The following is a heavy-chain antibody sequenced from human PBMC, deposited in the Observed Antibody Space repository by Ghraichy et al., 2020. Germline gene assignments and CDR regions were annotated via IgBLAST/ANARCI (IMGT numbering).Heavy chain of an antibody. CDR3: ARAGGGYVVDY. J-gene: IGHJ4*02. CDR1: GFSFSTYW. V-gene: IGHV3-74*01. Sequence: GGSLRLSCAASGFSFSTYWMHWVRQAPGKGLVWVSRINTDGSSTSYADSVKGRFSISRDNAKNTLYLQMNSLRAEDTAVYFCARAGGGYVVDYWGQGTLVTVSS. CDR2: INTDGSST. D-gene: IGHD3-16*01.